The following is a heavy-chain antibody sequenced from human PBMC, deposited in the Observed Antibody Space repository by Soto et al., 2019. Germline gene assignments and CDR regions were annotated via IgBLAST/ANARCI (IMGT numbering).Heavy chain of an antibody. D-gene: IGHD2-15*01. CDR3: ARVRLLGSGYYGMDV. CDR2: MYYSGST. CDR1: GGSISSYY. J-gene: IGHJ6*02. V-gene: IGHV4-59*01. Sequence: ETLCVTCPVSGGSISSYYWSWIRQPPGKGLEWIGYMYYSGSTNYNPSLKSRVTISVDTSKNQFSLKLSSVTAADTAVYYCARVRLLGSGYYGMDVWGQGTKVTVYS.